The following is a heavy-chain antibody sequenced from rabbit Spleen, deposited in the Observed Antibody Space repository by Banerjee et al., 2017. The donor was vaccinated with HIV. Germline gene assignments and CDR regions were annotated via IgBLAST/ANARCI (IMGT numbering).Heavy chain of an antibody. CDR3: ARDTGSSFSSYGMDL. V-gene: IGHV1S40*01. CDR2: IGTGSSGFT. J-gene: IGHJ6*01. CDR1: GVSFSGDSF. Sequence: QSLEESGGGLVKPGASLTLTCKASGVSFSGDSFSGDSYLCWVSQAPGKGLEWIVCIGTGSSGFTYFASWAKGRFTISKTSSTTVTLQMTSLTAADTATYFCARDTGSSFSSYGMDLWGQGTLVTVS. D-gene: IGHD8-1*01.